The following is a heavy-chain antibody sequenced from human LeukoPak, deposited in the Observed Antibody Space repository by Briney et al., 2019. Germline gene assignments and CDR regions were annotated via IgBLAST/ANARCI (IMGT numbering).Heavy chain of an antibody. CDR3: AANLHYGDDPDAFDI. CDR1: GGSFSGYY. J-gene: IGHJ3*02. D-gene: IGHD4-17*01. V-gene: IGHV4-34*01. Sequence: SETLSLTCAVYGGSFSGYYWSWIRQPPGKGLEWIGEINRSGSTNYNPSLKSRVTISVDTSKNQFSLKLSSVTAADTAVYYCAANLHYGDDPDAFDIWGQGTMVSVSS. CDR2: INRSGST.